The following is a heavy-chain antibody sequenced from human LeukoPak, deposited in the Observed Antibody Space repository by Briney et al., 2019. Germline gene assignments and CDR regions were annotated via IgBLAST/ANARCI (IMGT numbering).Heavy chain of an antibody. CDR3: ARPNGDYHNWFDP. D-gene: IGHD4-17*01. CDR2: INPNSGDT. CDR1: GYTFTGYY. Sequence: ASVKVSCKASGYTFTGYYIHWVRQAPGQGLEWMGWINPNSGDTNYAQKFQDRVTLSRDTSIGTAYMELTNLRSDDTAVYYCARPNGDYHNWFDPWGQGTLVTVSS. J-gene: IGHJ5*02. V-gene: IGHV1-2*02.